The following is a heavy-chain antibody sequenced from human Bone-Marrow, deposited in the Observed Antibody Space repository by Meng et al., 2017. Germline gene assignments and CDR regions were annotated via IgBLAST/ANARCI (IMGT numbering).Heavy chain of an antibody. CDR1: GGSFSGYY. Sequence: SETLSLTCAVYGGSFSGYYWSWIRQPPGKGLEWIGEINHSGSTNYNPSLKSRVTISVDTSKNQFSLKLSSVTAADTDVYYCARGTTMVRGVPKKKYGMDVWGQGTTVTVSS. CDR3: ARGTTMVRGVPKKKYGMDV. V-gene: IGHV4-34*01. CDR2: INHSGST. D-gene: IGHD3-10*01. J-gene: IGHJ6*02.